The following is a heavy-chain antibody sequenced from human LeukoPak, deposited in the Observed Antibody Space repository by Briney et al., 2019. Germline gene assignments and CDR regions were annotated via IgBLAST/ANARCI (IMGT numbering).Heavy chain of an antibody. CDR2: INHSGST. CDR3: AREGVSVTNFEY. D-gene: IGHD5/OR15-5a*01. V-gene: IGHV4-34*01. J-gene: IGHJ4*02. CDR1: GGSFSGYY. Sequence: SETLSLTCAVYGGSFSGYYWSWIRQPPGKGLEWIGEINHSGSTNYNPSLKTRVTISVDTSKNQFSLKLRSVTAADTAVYYCAREGVSVTNFEYWSQGTLVTVSS.